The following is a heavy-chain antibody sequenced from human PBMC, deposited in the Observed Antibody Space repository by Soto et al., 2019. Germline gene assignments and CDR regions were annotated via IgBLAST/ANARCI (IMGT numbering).Heavy chain of an antibody. J-gene: IGHJ4*02. CDR2: IYYSGST. Sequence: QVQLQESGPGLVKPSETLSLTCTVSGGSISSYYWSWIRQPPGKGLEWIGYIYYSGSTNYNPSLKSRVTISVDTSNNRFSLKLTSVTAADTAVYYCAGRYGASFDYWGQGTLVTVSS. V-gene: IGHV4-59*01. CDR3: AGRYGASFDY. D-gene: IGHD4-17*01. CDR1: GGSISSYY.